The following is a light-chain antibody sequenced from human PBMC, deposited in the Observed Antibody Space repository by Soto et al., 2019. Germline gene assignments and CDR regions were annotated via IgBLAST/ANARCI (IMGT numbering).Light chain of an antibody. CDR1: SSDVGAYNL. CDR2: EVS. J-gene: IGLJ1*01. Sequence: QSALTQPASVSGSPGQSITISCTETSSDVGAYNLVSWYQHHPDKAPKLMISEVSNRPSGVSDRFSGSKSGNTASLTISGLQAEDEADYYCASLTTTNFVFGTGTKLTVL. CDR3: ASLTTTNFV. V-gene: IGLV2-14*01.